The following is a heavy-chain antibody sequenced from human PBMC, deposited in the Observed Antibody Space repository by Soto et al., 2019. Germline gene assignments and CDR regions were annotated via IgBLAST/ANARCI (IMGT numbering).Heavy chain of an antibody. CDR2: INHSGST. CDR3: ARRSSFSSGWRYYYYYYGMDV. Sequence: PSETLSLTCAVYGGSFSGYYWSWIRQPPGKGLEWIGEINHSGSTNYNPSLKSRVTISVDTSKNQFSLKLSSVTAADTAVYYCARRSSFSSGWRYYYYYYGMDVWGQGTTVTVS. V-gene: IGHV4-34*01. J-gene: IGHJ6*02. D-gene: IGHD6-19*01. CDR1: GGSFSGYY.